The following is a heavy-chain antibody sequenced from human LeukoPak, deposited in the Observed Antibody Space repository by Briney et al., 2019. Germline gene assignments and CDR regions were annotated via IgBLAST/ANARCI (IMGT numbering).Heavy chain of an antibody. J-gene: IGHJ4*02. V-gene: IGHV3-15*07. CDR3: TADTPSSSSQAFDH. D-gene: IGHD6-19*01. CDR2: IKRKSDGETS. CDR1: GFIFSDVW. Sequence: GGSLRLSCAASGFIFSDVWMNWVRQAPGKGLEWVGRIKRKSDGETSAYAAPVKGGFTISRDDSKNTLFLQMNSLKTEDTAMYYCTADTPSSSSQAFDHWGQGTLVTVSS.